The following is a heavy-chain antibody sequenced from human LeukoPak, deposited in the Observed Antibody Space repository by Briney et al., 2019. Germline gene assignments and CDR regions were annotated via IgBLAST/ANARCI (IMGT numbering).Heavy chain of an antibody. CDR1: GYSFSTDW. Sequence: NRGESLKISCKGSGYSFSTDWIGWVRQMPGKGLEWMGIIYPGDSDTRYSPSFQGQVTISADKSINTAYLQWSSLKASDTAVYYCARRGSWGEPRPFDYWGQGSLVTVSS. D-gene: IGHD3-16*01. V-gene: IGHV5-51*01. J-gene: IGHJ4*02. CDR2: IYPGDSDT. CDR3: ARRGSWGEPRPFDY.